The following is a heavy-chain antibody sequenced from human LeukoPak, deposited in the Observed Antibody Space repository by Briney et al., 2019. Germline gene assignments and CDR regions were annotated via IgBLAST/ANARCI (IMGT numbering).Heavy chain of an antibody. J-gene: IGHJ3*02. Sequence: ASVKVSCKASGYTFTGYYMHWVRQAPGQGLEWMGWINPNSGGTNYAQKFQGRVTMTRDTSISTAYMELSSLRSDDTAVYYCARDKHSSSGLYAFDIWGQGTMVTVSS. V-gene: IGHV1-2*02. D-gene: IGHD6-13*01. CDR3: ARDKHSSSGLYAFDI. CDR2: INPNSGGT. CDR1: GYTFTGYY.